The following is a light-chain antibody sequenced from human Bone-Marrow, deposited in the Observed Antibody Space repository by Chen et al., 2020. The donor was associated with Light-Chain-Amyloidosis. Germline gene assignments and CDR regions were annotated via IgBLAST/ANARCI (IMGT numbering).Light chain of an antibody. CDR3: QSADSSGTYEVI. J-gene: IGLJ2*01. Sequence: SYELTQPPSVSMSPGQTARITCSGDDLPTKYDEWYQQTPGQAPLLVIHRDTERPSGISERFSGSSSGTTATLTISGVQAEDEADYHGQSADSSGTYEVIFGGGTKLTVL. CDR1: DLPTKY. V-gene: IGLV3-25*03. CDR2: RDT.